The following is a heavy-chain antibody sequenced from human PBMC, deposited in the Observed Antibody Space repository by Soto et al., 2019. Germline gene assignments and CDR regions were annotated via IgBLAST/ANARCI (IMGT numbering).Heavy chain of an antibody. CDR2: INHSGSN. D-gene: IGHD3-9*01. CDR3: AGGGSNDWQVAFDI. Sequence: QLQQWGAGLLKPSETLSLTCVVSGGSFSTYYYNWIRQSPGKGLEWIGEINHSGSNNYSPSLKSRVTMSLDTSRNQFSLKLTSVTAAETDVYYCAGGGSNDWQVAFDIWGQGTMVTVSS. V-gene: IGHV4-34*01. CDR1: GGSFSTYY. J-gene: IGHJ3*02.